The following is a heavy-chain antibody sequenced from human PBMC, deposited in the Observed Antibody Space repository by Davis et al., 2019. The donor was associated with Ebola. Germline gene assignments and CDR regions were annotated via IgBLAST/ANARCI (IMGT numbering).Heavy chain of an antibody. CDR1: GFTFDDYG. D-gene: IGHD4-17*01. V-gene: IGHV3-20*04. Sequence: GESLKISCAASGFTFDDYGMSWVRQAPGKGLEWVSGINWNGGSTGYADSVKGRFTISRDNAKNSLYLQMNSLRAEDTALYYCARATVTTDFDYWGQGTLVTVSS. CDR3: ARATVTTDFDY. J-gene: IGHJ4*02. CDR2: INWNGGST.